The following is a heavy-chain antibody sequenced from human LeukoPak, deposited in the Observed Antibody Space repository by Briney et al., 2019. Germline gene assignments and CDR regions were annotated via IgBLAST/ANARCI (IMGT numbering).Heavy chain of an antibody. J-gene: IGHJ4*02. CDR2: IIPIFGTA. Sequence: ASVKVSCKASGYTFTSYGISWVRQAPGQGLEWMGGIIPIFGTATYPQKFQGRVTITADDSTTTAYMELSSLRSEDTAVYYCARDLYSGSYNEDYWGQGTLVTVSS. CDR3: ARDLYSGSYNEDY. V-gene: IGHV1-69*13. CDR1: GYTFTSYG. D-gene: IGHD1-26*01.